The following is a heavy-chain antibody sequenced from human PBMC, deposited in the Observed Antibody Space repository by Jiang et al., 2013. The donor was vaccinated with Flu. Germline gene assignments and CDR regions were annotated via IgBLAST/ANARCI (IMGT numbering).Heavy chain of an antibody. CDR2: IYYSGST. D-gene: IGHD6-19*01. V-gene: IGHV4-59*01. J-gene: IGHJ4*02. CDR1: GGSISSYY. CDR3: ARMIAVAGTGFDY. Sequence: TCTVSGGSISSYYWSWIRQPPGKGLEWIGYIYYSGSTNYNPSLKSRVTISVDTSKNQFSLKLSSVTAADTAVYYCARMIAVAGTGFDYWGQGTLVTVSS.